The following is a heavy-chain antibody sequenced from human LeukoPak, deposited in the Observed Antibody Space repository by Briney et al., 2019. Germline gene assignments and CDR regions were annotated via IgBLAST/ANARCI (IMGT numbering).Heavy chain of an antibody. Sequence: SETLSLTCTVSGGSISSSSYYWGWLRQPPGKGVEWIGSIYYSGSTYYNPSLKSRVTISVGTSKNQFSLKLSSVTAADTAVYYCARVVVAVPRYYYYYGMDVWGQGTTVTVSS. CDR2: IYYSGST. CDR1: GGSISSSSYY. D-gene: IGHD2-15*01. J-gene: IGHJ6*02. CDR3: ARVVVAVPRYYYYYGMDV. V-gene: IGHV4-39*01.